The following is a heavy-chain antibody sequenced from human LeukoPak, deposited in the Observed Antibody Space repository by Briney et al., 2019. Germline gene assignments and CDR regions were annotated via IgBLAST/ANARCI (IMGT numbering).Heavy chain of an antibody. V-gene: IGHV4-31*01. Sequence: PSETLSLTCTVSGVSVSSGYYWSWIRQHPGKGLEYIGYIYYSGSTYYNPSLRSQVTISKDTSKNQFSLELTSVTAADTAVYFCASSRDSSLDYWGQGTLVTVSS. CDR2: IYYSGST. J-gene: IGHJ4*02. CDR1: GVSVSSGYY. CDR3: ASSRDSSLDY. D-gene: IGHD2-21*02.